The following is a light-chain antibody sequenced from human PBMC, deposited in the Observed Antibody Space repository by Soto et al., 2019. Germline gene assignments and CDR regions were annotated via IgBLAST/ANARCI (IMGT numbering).Light chain of an antibody. CDR1: SSDIGHYDY. Sequence: QSALTQPPSVSGSPGQSITISCTGTSSDIGHYDYVSWYQQHPGKAPKLMIYHVTYRPSGVSNRYSGSKSGNSASLTISGLQAYDETDYYCCSLTTSHTYVVGSGTKLTVL. CDR2: HVT. J-gene: IGLJ1*01. CDR3: CSLTTSHTYV. V-gene: IGLV2-14*03.